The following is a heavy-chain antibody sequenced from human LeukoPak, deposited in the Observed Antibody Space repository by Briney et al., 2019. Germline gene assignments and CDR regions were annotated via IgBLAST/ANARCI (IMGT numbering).Heavy chain of an antibody. V-gene: IGHV3-23*01. CDR3: AKDSAAARGQDFDF. J-gene: IGHJ4*02. CDR1: GFTFSSYA. Sequence: PGGSLRLSCAASGFTFSSYAMNWVRQAPGKGLEWVSAVDGSSYNTYYADSVRGRFTISRDNSENTLYLQMNSLRDDDTAVYYCAKDSAAARGQDFDFWGQGTLVTVSS. CDR2: VDGSSYNT. D-gene: IGHD6-13*01.